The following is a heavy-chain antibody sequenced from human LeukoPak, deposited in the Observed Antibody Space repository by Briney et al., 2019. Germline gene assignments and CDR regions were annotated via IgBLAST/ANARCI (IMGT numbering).Heavy chain of an antibody. V-gene: IGHV3-9*01. CDR2: ISWNSDSI. CDR1: GFTFGDYA. Sequence: GGSLRLSCAASGFTFGDYAMHWVRQAPGKGLEWVSGISWNSDSIGYADSVKGRFTVSRDTAKNSLYLQMDSLRAEDTAVYYCARGVSAATNTMMSAPGGRGPLVTVPS. J-gene: IGHJ5*02. D-gene: IGHD2-15*01. CDR3: ARGVSAATNTMMSAP.